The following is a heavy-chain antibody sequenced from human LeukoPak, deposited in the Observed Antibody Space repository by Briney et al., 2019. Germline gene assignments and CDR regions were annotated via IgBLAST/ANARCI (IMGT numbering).Heavy chain of an antibody. D-gene: IGHD6-19*01. J-gene: IGHJ4*02. CDR2: INHSGST. CDR1: GGSFSGYY. V-gene: IGHV4-34*01. CDR3: ARRYSSGFFDY. Sequence: PSETLSLTCAVYGGSFSGYYWSWIRQPPGKGLEWIGEINHSGSTNYNPSLKSRVTISVDTSKNQFSLKLSSVTAADTAVYYCARRYSSGFFDYWGQGTLVTVSS.